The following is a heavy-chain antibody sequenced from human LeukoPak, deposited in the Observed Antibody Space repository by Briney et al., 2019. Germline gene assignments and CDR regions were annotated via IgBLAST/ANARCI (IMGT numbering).Heavy chain of an antibody. CDR1: GFIFSDYY. D-gene: IGHD2/OR15-2a*01. V-gene: IGHV3-11*01. Sequence: GGPLRLSCAASGFIFSDYYMSWIRQVPGKGLEWVSYTCSSGGATYYADFVRGRFTVFRDYAQNSLSLQMNSLRVEDTAVYYCAKQGEGTYYLLDYWAQGTLVTVSS. CDR2: TCSSGGAT. J-gene: IGHJ4*02. CDR3: AKQGEGTYYLLDY.